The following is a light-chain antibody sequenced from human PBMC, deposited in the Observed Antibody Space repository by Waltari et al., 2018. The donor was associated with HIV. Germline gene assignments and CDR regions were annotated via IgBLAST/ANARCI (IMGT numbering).Light chain of an antibody. CDR2: DND. J-gene: IGLJ2*01. Sequence: QSMLTQPPSVSATSGQRVTIPCSGSRSNIGHNPLHWYQLFPGTGPRLSIYDNDKRPSDTPDRFSASKSGTSGTLVISDLQTGDEADYFCATWDSALSGVLFGGGTSVIVL. V-gene: IGLV1-51*01. CDR1: RSNIGHNP. CDR3: ATWDSALSGVL.